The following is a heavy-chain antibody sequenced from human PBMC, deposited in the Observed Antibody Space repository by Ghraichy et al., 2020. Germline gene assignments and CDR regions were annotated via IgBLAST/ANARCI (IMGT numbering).Heavy chain of an antibody. CDR3: AKRGAVRGVIGRDFAL. D-gene: IGHD3-10*01. CDR1: GFTFSSYA. V-gene: IGHV3-23*01. CDR2: ISGSGGST. J-gene: IGHJ2*01. Sequence: GSLRLSCAASGFTFSSYAMSWVRQAPGKGLEWVSAISGSGGSTYYADSVKGRFTISRDNSKNTLYLQMNSLRAEDTAVYYCAKRGAVRGVIGRDFALGGRCTLATVSS.